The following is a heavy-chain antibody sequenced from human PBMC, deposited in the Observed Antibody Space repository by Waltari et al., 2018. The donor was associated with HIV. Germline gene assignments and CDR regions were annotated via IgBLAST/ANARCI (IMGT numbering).Heavy chain of an antibody. V-gene: IGHV3-74*01. J-gene: IGHJ4*02. CDR2: INSDGSST. CDR3: ARGDQATVIDY. D-gene: IGHD3-16*02. Sequence: EVQLVVSGGGLVQPGGSLRLSCAASRFTFSSYWLHRSRQAPGKGLGWVSRINSDGSSTSDADSVKGRFTISRDNAKNTLYLQMNSLRAEDTAVYYCARGDQATVIDYWGQGTLVTVSS. CDR1: RFTFSSYW.